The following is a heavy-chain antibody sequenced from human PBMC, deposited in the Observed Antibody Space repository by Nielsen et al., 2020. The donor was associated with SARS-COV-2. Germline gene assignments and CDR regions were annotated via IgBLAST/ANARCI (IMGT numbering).Heavy chain of an antibody. Sequence: SETLSLTCTVSGDDTISSSYWNWIRPSPGKGLEWIGYFHHSGYSNYNPSLESRATISIDTSKNQFSLKLTSVTAADTAVYYCARRKGYSTTWEFDYWGQGTLVAVSS. CDR2: FHHSGYS. V-gene: IGHV4-59*08. J-gene: IGHJ4*02. CDR3: ARRKGYSTTWEFDY. CDR1: GDDTISSSY. D-gene: IGHD5-18*01.